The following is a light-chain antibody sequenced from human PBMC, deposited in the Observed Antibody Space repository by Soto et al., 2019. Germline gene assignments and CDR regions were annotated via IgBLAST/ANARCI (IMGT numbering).Light chain of an antibody. V-gene: IGLV2-23*01. Sequence: QSALTQPASVSGSTGQSITISCTGTSSDVGSYNLVSWYQQHPGKAPKLMIYEGSKRHSGVSNRFSGSKSGNTASLTISGLQAEDEADYYCCSYAGSSPVFGGGTKLTVL. J-gene: IGLJ2*01. CDR2: EGS. CDR3: CSYAGSSPV. CDR1: SSDVGSYNL.